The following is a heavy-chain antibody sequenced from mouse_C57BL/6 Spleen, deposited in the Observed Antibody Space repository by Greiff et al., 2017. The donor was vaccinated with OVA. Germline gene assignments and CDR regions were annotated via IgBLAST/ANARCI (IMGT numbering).Heavy chain of an antibody. Sequence: EVKLMESGPELVKPGASVKISCKASGYSFTGYYMNWVKQSPEKSLEWIGEINPSTGGTTYNQKFKAKATLTVDKSSSTAYMQLKSLTSEDSAVYYCATALYYGSSLAYWGQGTLVTVSA. CDR3: ATALYYGSSLAY. D-gene: IGHD1-1*01. J-gene: IGHJ3*01. CDR2: INPSTGGT. V-gene: IGHV1-42*01. CDR1: GYSFTGYY.